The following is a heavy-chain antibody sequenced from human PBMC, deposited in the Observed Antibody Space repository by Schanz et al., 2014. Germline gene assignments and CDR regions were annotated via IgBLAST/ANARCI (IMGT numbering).Heavy chain of an antibody. CDR1: GFTFSNHA. D-gene: IGHD1-7*01. J-gene: IGHJ4*02. CDR3: AMGGYQLHH. Sequence: VHLLESGGGLVQPGGSLRLSCAASGFTFSNHALSWVRQAPGKGLEWVSGIGGSGDSTHYADSVKGRFIISRDNAENTLYLQMNSLRVEDTAVYYCAMGGYQLHHWGQGTLVTVSS. V-gene: IGHV3-23*01. CDR2: IGGSGDST.